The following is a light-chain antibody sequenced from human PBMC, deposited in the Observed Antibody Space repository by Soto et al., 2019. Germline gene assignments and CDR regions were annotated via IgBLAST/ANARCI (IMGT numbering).Light chain of an antibody. Sequence: DIQLTQSPSFLSASVGDRVTITCRASQGINHYVAWYQQKPGKAPQCLFYGASALQSGVPSRFSGSGSWAEFTISISSPQPEDFATYYCQHVYSYPLTFGGGTRVEIK. V-gene: IGKV1-9*01. CDR2: GAS. CDR1: QGINHY. CDR3: QHVYSYPLT. J-gene: IGKJ4*01.